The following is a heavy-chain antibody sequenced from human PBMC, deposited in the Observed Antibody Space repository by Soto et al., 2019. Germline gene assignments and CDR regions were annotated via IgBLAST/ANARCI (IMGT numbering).Heavy chain of an antibody. CDR3: AKDSSGSNFGFDS. CDR1: GFTFSSYA. J-gene: IGHJ4*02. CDR2: ISGGGGST. V-gene: IGHV3-23*01. D-gene: IGHD6-19*01. Sequence: EVQLLESGGGLVQPGGSLRLSCAVSGFTFSSYAMSWVRQAPGKGLEWVSSISGGGGSTYHADSVKGRFTISRENSKSTLYLQMNSLRADDTAVYYCAKDSSGSNFGFDSWGQGTLVTVSS.